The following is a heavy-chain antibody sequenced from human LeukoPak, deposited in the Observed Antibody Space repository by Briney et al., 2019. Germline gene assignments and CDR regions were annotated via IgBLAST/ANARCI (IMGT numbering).Heavy chain of an antibody. CDR1: GFTFSNYW. V-gene: IGHV3-9*01. Sequence: GGSLRLSCAASGFTFSNYWVHWVRQAPGKGLVWVSGISWNSHSIVYADSVKGRFTISRDNAKNSLYLQMNSLRGEDTALYYCAKMIVGYYGMDVWGQGTTVTVSS. D-gene: IGHD3-22*01. J-gene: IGHJ6*02. CDR3: AKMIVGYYGMDV. CDR2: ISWNSHSI.